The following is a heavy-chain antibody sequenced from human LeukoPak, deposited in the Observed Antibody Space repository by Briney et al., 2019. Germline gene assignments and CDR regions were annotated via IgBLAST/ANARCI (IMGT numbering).Heavy chain of an antibody. J-gene: IGHJ4*02. V-gene: IGHV4-39*07. Sequence: SETLSLTCTVSGGSISNSAYHWGWIRQPPGKGLEWIGSIYYSGSTYYNPSLKSRVTISVDTSKNQFSLKLSSVTAADTAVYYCARDRRFYFDYWGQGTLVTVSS. CDR3: ARDRRFYFDY. CDR2: IYYSGST. CDR1: GGSISNSAYH. D-gene: IGHD3-3*01.